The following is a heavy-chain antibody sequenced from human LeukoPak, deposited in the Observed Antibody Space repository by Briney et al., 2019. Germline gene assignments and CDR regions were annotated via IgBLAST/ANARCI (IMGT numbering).Heavy chain of an antibody. D-gene: IGHD2-21*02. Sequence: GGSLRLSCAASGFTFSSYWMHWVRQAPGKGLVWVSRINSDGSSTSYADSVKGRFTISRDNAKNTLYPQMNSLRAEDTAVYYCARVPAQHIVVVTHDAFDIWGQGTMVTVSS. CDR2: INSDGSST. CDR1: GFTFSSYW. CDR3: ARVPAQHIVVVTHDAFDI. J-gene: IGHJ3*02. V-gene: IGHV3-74*01.